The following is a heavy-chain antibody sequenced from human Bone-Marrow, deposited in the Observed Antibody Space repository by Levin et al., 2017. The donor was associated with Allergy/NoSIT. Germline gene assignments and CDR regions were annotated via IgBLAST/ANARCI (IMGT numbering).Heavy chain of an antibody. D-gene: IGHD3-10*01. CDR2: IYSGGST. CDR3: ARVELLWFRELFGAPREEYFDY. CDR1: GFTVSSHY. Sequence: PGESLKISCAASGFTVSSHYMSWVRQAPGKGLEWVSVIYSGGSTYYADSVKGRFTISRDNSKNTLYLQMNSLRAEDTAVYYCARVELLWFRELFGAPREEYFDYWGQGTLVTVSS. J-gene: IGHJ4*02. V-gene: IGHV3-53*01.